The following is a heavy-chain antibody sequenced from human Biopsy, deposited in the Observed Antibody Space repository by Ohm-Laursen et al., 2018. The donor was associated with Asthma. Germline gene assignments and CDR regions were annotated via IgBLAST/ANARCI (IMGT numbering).Heavy chain of an antibody. D-gene: IGHD5-12*01. J-gene: IGHJ4*02. CDR3: AKRRGYSGHDNDY. CDR1: GSMFRSFA. CDR2: ISYDGNLK. Sequence: SLRLSCSASGSMFRSFAMPGAPRAPAKGRCWGAVISYDGNLKFYEDSVKGRFTISRDNSKNTLYLQMNSLRPEDTAVYYCAKRRGYSGHDNDYWGQGTLVIVSS. V-gene: IGHV3-30*18.